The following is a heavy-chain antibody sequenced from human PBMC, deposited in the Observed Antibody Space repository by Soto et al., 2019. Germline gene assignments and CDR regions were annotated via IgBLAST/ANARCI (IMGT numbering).Heavy chain of an antibody. D-gene: IGHD3-9*01. CDR3: ARAQNADYDILTGDFDY. V-gene: IGHV4-34*01. CDR2: INHSGST. CDR1: GGSFSGYY. J-gene: IGHJ4*02. Sequence: SETLSLTCAVYGGSFSGYYWSWIRQPPGKGLEWIGEINHSGSTNYNPSLKSRVTISVDTSKNQFSLKLSSVTAADTAVYYCARAQNADYDILTGDFDYWGQGTLVTVSS.